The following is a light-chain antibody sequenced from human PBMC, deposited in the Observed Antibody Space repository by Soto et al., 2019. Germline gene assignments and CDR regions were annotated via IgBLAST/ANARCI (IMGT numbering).Light chain of an antibody. V-gene: IGKV3-11*01. CDR1: QSVGNC. CDR3: QQCSNGHFT. CDR2: SAS. J-gene: IGKJ3*01. Sequence: EIVLTQSPATLSLSPGEKATLSCRASQSVGNCLAWYQQKRGQPPRRLMYSASSRAAGIPARFSGSGSGTEFTLTIRSLEPEDVAVYYCQQCSNGHFTFGTGTKVDNK.